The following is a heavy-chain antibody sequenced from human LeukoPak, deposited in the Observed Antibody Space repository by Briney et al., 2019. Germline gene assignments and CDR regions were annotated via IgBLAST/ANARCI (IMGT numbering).Heavy chain of an antibody. CDR3: AIPPGYCGNDCSFDH. D-gene: IGHD2-21*02. V-gene: IGHV5-51*01. J-gene: IGHJ4*02. Sequence: GESLKISCEGSGYSFSNYGIGWVRQMPGKGLEWMGIIYPGDYETRYSPSLQGLVTISVDKSISTAYLQWSSLKASDTAMYYCAIPPGYCGNDCSFDHWGQGTLVTVSS. CDR2: IYPGDYET. CDR1: GYSFSNYG.